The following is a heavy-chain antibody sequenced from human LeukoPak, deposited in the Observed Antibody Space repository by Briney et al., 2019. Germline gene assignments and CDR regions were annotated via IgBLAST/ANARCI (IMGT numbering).Heavy chain of an antibody. J-gene: IGHJ3*01. CDR2: SHHTGAA. D-gene: IGHD2-21*01. CDR3: ARWGEGGCYVVHAFDV. CDR1: GVSITSYY. Sequence: PSETLSLTCTVSGVSITSYYWNWMRQSPGKGLEWIGYSHHTGAAHYNPSLRSRVTISVDTSKNQFSLKLTSVSAADTAVYYCARWGEGGCYVVHAFDVWGLGSMVTVSS. V-gene: IGHV4-59*01.